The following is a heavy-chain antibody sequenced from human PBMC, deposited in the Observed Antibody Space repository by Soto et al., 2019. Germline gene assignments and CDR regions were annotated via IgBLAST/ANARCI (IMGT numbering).Heavy chain of an antibody. CDR1: GFIFSSYW. CDR3: ARDRVPVAILGRSFDP. V-gene: IGHV3-7*01. D-gene: IGHD2-2*01. CDR2: IKEDGSEK. Sequence: PGGSLRLSCAASGFIFSSYWITWVRHCPWKGLEWVANIKEDGSEKYYVDSVKGRFTISRDNAKNSLYLQMNSLRVEDTAVHYCARDRVPVAILGRSFDPWGQVILLTVSS. J-gene: IGHJ5*02.